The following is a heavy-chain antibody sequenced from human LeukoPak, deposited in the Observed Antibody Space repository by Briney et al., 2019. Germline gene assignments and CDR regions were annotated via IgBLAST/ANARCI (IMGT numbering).Heavy chain of an antibody. D-gene: IGHD3-10*01. CDR2: ISCSGSTI. Sequence: GGSLRLSCAACGFIFSSYEMNWVRQAPGKGLEGVSDISCSGSTIYYADSVKGRFTISRDNAKNSLYLQMNSLRAEDTAVYYCARGLGERDDYWGQGTLVTVSS. V-gene: IGHV3-48*03. CDR3: ARGLGERDDY. CDR1: GFIFSSYE. J-gene: IGHJ4*02.